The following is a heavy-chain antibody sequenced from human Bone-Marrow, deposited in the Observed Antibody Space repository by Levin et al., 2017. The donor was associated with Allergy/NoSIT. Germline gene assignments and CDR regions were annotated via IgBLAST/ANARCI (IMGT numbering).Heavy chain of an antibody. CDR3: ARGLEYSGLP. Sequence: GGSLRLSCTVSGFTFSIYSINWVRQAPGKGLEWVSSISSSGSDMYYVDSVKGRFTISRDNAKNSLTLQMNSLTAADTAVYYCARGLEYSGLPWGQGTLVTVSS. D-gene: IGHD5-12*01. CDR2: ISSSGSDM. V-gene: IGHV3-21*01. J-gene: IGHJ5*02. CDR1: GFTFSIYS.